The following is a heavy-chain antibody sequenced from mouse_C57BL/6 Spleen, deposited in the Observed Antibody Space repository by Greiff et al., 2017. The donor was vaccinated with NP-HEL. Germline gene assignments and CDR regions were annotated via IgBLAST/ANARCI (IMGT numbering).Heavy chain of an antibody. V-gene: IGHV1-82*01. CDR2: IYPGDGDT. CDR1: GYAFSSSW. J-gene: IGHJ2*01. D-gene: IGHD1-1*01. CDR3: ASWGYYGTHFDY. Sequence: QVQLKQSGPELVKPGASVKISCKASGYAFSSSWMNWVKQRPGKGLEWIGRIYPGDGDTNYNGKFKGKATLTADKSSSTAYMQLSSLTSEDSAVYFCASWGYYGTHFDYWGQGTTLTVSS.